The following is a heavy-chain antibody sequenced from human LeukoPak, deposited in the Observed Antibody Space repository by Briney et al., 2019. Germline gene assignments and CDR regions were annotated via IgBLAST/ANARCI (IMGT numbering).Heavy chain of an antibody. Sequence: SETLSLTCTVSGGSISTSSDYWGWVRQPPGKGLEWIGTISHSGNTYYNPSLKSRVTISVDTSKNQFSLKLSSVTAADTAVYYCARPPRYSSSWYGNAFDIWGQGTMVTVSS. CDR3: ARPPRYSSSWYGNAFDI. CDR2: ISHSGNT. V-gene: IGHV4-39*07. D-gene: IGHD6-13*01. CDR1: GGSISTSSDY. J-gene: IGHJ3*02.